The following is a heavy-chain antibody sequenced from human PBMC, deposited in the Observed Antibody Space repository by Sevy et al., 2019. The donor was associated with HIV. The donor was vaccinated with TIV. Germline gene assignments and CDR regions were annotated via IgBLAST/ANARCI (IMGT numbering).Heavy chain of an antibody. J-gene: IGHJ5*02. V-gene: IGHV1-2*06. CDR3: GGQVKWWFHWVGP. D-gene: IGHD2-15*01. Sequence: ASVKVSCTTSGSTFSGYYIQWVRQAPGQGPEWMGRINPHSGDTKYAQKFQGRVTMTRDTSIKTAYMELARLTSDDPALYLLGGQVKWWFHWVGPRGQGTLVTVSS. CDR2: INPHSGDT. CDR1: GSTFSGYY.